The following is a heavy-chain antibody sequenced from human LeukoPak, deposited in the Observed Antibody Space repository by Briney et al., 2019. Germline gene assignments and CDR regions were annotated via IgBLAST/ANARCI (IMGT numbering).Heavy chain of an antibody. D-gene: IGHD6-6*01. J-gene: IGHJ4*02. V-gene: IGHV4-39*01. Sequence: PSETLSLTCTVCLVPTSSDGYSGAWIRQPPGKGLEWIGSIYYSGSTYYNPSLKSRVAIFVDTSKNQFSLKVSSVTTADTDAYQCARPRRGSSSPVGGSVDQWGQGTLVTVSS. CDR1: LVPTSSDGYS. CDR3: ARPRRGSSSPVGGSVDQ. CDR2: IYYSGST.